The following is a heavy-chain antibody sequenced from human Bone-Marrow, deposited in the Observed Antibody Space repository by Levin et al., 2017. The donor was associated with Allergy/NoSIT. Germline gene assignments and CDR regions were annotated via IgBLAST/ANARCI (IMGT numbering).Heavy chain of an antibody. V-gene: IGHV3-30*18. CDR1: GFSFSYYG. D-gene: IGHD6-13*01. Sequence: PGGSLRLSCAASGFSFSYYGIHWVRQAPGKGLEWVAFISYDGDKKNYVDSVKGRFTISRDNSNNMVFLQMDSLRSEDSAVYYCAKDEAAAGFYYYYGMDVWGQGTTVTVSS. CDR3: AKDEAAAGFYYYYGMDV. J-gene: IGHJ6*02. CDR2: ISYDGDKK.